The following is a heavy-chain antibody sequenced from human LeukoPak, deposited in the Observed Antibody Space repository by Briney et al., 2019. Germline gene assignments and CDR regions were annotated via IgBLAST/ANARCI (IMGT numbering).Heavy chain of an antibody. Sequence: PGGSLRLSCAASGFTFRSYVMSWVRHALGEGLEWVSSISGSGGRTSYADSVKGRFTISRDNSKNTLYLQMNILRADDTAVYYCAKDGSLSVTKAVYFDYWGQGALVTVSS. CDR3: AKDGSLSVTKAVYFDY. D-gene: IGHD4-17*01. CDR1: GFTFRSYV. CDR2: ISGSGGRT. J-gene: IGHJ4*02. V-gene: IGHV3-23*01.